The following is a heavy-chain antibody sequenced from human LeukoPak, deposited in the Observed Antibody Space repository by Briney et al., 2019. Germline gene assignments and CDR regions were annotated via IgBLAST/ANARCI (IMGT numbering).Heavy chain of an antibody. CDR1: GFTFSSYS. CDR3: AKDKGTGDYHYDY. J-gene: IGHJ4*02. V-gene: IGHV3-21*04. CDR2: ISSGGSYI. D-gene: IGHD3-9*01. Sequence: GGSLRLSCAASGFTFSSYSMNWVRQAPGKGLEWVSSISSGGSYIYYADSVKGRFTISRDNSKNTLYLQMNSLRAEDTAVYYCAKDKGTGDYHYDYWGQGTLVTVSS.